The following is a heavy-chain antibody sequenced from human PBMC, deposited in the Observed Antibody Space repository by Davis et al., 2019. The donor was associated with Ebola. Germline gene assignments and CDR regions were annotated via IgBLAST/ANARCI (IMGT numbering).Heavy chain of an antibody. CDR3: ARDFTANYDILTIGGY. D-gene: IGHD3-9*01. Sequence: GGSLRLSCAVSGFTFSSYWMSWVRQGPGKGLEWVAEIDEDGSKKDYVDSVKGRFTISRDNAKNSLYLQMNSLRSEVTAVYYCARDFTANYDILTIGGYWGQGTLVTVSS. CDR1: GFTFSSYW. V-gene: IGHV3-7*03. J-gene: IGHJ4*02. CDR2: IDEDGSKK.